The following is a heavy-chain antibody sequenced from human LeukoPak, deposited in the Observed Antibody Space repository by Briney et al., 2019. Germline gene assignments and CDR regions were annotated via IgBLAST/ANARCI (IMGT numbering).Heavy chain of an antibody. Sequence: SETLSLTCTVSGGSISSYYWSWIRQPPGKGLEWIGEINQSGRTYYNPSLKSRVTISVDTSQNQLSLRLSSVTAADTAMYYCARVGTIRDFDYWGQGTLVSVSS. CDR3: ARVGTIRDFDY. CDR2: INQSGRT. J-gene: IGHJ4*02. D-gene: IGHD1-1*01. CDR1: GGSISSYY. V-gene: IGHV4-34*01.